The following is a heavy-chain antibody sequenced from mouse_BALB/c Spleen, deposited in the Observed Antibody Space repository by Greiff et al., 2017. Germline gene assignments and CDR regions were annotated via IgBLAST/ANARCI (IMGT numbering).Heavy chain of an antibody. CDR3: AVWEGAMDY. J-gene: IGHJ4*01. CDR1: GYTFTSYW. D-gene: IGHD2-10*02. Sequence: QVQLQQSGAELAKPGASVKMSCKASGYTFTSYWMHWVKQRPGQGLEWIGYINPSTGYTEYNQKFKDKATLTADKSSSTAYMQLSSLTSEDSAVYYCAVWEGAMDYWGQGTSVTVSS. CDR2: INPSTGYT. V-gene: IGHV1-7*01.